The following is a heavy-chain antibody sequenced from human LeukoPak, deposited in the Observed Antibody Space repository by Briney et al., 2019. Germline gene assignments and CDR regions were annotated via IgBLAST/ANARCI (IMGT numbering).Heavy chain of an antibody. J-gene: IGHJ4*02. V-gene: IGHV3-48*04. CDR2: ISSSSSTI. D-gene: IGHD5-18*01. CDR3: AKDIRGIQLWIFDY. Sequence: GGSLRLSCAASGFTFSSYSMNWVRQAPGKGLEWVSYISSSSSTIYYADSVKGRFTISRDNAKNSLYLQMNSLRAEDTALYYCAKDIRGIQLWIFDYWGQGTLVTVSS. CDR1: GFTFSSYS.